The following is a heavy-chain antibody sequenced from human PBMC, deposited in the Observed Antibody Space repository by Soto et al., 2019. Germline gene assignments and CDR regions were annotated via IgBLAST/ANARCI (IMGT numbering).Heavy chain of an antibody. V-gene: IGHV1-18*01. Sequence: ASVKVSCKASGYTFTSYDINWVRQAPGQGLEWMGWISAYNGNTNYAQKLQGRVTMTTDTSTSTAYMELRSLRSDDTAVYYCARDTAAAGIFDYWGQGTLVTVSS. D-gene: IGHD6-13*01. CDR1: GYTFTSYD. CDR3: ARDTAAAGIFDY. J-gene: IGHJ4*02. CDR2: ISAYNGNT.